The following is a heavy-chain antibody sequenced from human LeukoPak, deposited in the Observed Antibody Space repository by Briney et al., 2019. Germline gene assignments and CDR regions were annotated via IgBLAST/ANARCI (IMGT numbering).Heavy chain of an antibody. CDR2: LSYDGKNK. CDR3: ARDFYEAFWFDP. CDR1: GFTFSGHA. D-gene: IGHD3-3*01. V-gene: IGHV3-30*04. J-gene: IGHJ5*02. Sequence: GGSLRLSCAASGFTFSGHAMHWVRQAPGKGLEWVSVLSYDGKNKYYADSVKGRFTISRDNSRSTVYLQMNSLRSEDTAVYYCARDFYEAFWFDPWGPGTLVTVSS.